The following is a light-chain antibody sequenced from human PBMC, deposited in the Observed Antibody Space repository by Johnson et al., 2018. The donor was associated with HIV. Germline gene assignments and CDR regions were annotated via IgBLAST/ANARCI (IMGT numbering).Light chain of an antibody. CDR1: SSNIGNNY. J-gene: IGLJ1*01. Sequence: QSVLTQPPSVSAAPGQKVTIPCSGSSSNIGNNYVSWYQHLPGTAPKLLIYENNKRPSGSPDRFSGSKSGTSATLDITGLQTGDEADYYCGTWDSSLSVSYVFETGTKVTVL. V-gene: IGLV1-51*02. CDR3: GTWDSSLSVSYV. CDR2: ENN.